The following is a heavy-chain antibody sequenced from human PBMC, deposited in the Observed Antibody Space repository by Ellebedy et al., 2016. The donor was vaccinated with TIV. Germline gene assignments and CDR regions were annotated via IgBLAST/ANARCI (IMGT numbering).Heavy chain of an antibody. Sequence: ASVKVSXXASGYTFIGYYMHWLRQAPGQGLEWMGWINPNSGGTNYAQKFQGWVTMTRDTSISTAYMELSRLRSDDTAVYYCARDLASIDNYYYGMDVWGQGTTVTVSS. J-gene: IGHJ6*02. CDR2: INPNSGGT. D-gene: IGHD2/OR15-2a*01. V-gene: IGHV1-2*04. CDR1: GYTFIGYY. CDR3: ARDLASIDNYYYGMDV.